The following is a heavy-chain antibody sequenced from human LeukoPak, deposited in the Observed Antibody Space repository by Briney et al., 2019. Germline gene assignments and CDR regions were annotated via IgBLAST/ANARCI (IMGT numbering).Heavy chain of an antibody. J-gene: IGHJ4*02. D-gene: IGHD6-13*01. Sequence: ASVTVSCKASGYTFTGYYMHWVRQAPGQGLEWMGWINPNSGGTNYAQKFQGRVTMTRDTSISTAYMELSRLRSDDTAVYYCARDRGSSWYLYYWGQGTLVTVSS. V-gene: IGHV1-2*02. CDR1: GYTFTGYY. CDR3: ARDRGSSWYLYY. CDR2: INPNSGGT.